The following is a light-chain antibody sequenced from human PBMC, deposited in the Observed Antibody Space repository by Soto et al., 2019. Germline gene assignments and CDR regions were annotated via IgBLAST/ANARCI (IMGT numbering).Light chain of an antibody. J-gene: IGLJ2*01. Sequence: QSALAQPASVSGSPGQSITISCTGTRSDDGGYDYVSWYQQHPSKAPKLIIYNVSNRPSGISNRFSGSKSGNTASLTISGLQAEDEAAYYCSSYGTPSHVVFGGGTKVTVL. V-gene: IGLV2-14*03. CDR3: SSYGTPSHVV. CDR2: NVS. CDR1: RSDDGGYDY.